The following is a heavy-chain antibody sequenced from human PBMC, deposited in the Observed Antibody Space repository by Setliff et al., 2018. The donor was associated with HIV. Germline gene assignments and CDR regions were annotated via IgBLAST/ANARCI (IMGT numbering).Heavy chain of an antibody. CDR2: IDHRGRP. CDR3: AQLGMVDDFDY. V-gene: IGHV4-34*01. Sequence: PSETLSLTCGIYGGSFSDYYWSWIRQPPGKGLEWIGEIDHRGRPKYNPSLKSRVTISVDTSKNHFSLKLRSVTAADTAVYYCAQLGMVDDFDYWGQGTLVTVSS. J-gene: IGHJ4*02. D-gene: IGHD1-1*01. CDR1: GGSFSDYY.